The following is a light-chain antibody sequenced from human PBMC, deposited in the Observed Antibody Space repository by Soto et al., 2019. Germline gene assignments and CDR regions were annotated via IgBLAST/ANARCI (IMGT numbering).Light chain of an antibody. CDR1: SSDVGGYKY. J-gene: IGLJ1*01. CDR2: EVN. V-gene: IGLV2-23*02. CDR3: CSSGGSPTYV. Sequence: QSALTQPASVSGSPGQSITISCTGTSSDVGGYKYVSWHQQHPDKAPKLLIYEVNNRPSGISDRFSGSKSGNTASLTISGLKVEDEADYYCCSSGGSPTYVFGTGTKLTVL.